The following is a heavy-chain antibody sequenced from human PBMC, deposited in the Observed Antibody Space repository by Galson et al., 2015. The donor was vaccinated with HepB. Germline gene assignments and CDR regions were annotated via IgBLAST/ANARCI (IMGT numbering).Heavy chain of an antibody. Sequence: SLRLSCAASGFTFSIYSMNWVRQAPGKGLEWVSYMTSDMKTIYYADSVKGRFTISKDNAGNSLYLHMNSLRDEDTAGYFCARSVRASFDSWGQGTLVTVSS. J-gene: IGHJ4*02. V-gene: IGHV3-48*02. CDR2: MTSDMKTI. CDR3: ARSVRASFDS. CDR1: GFTFSIYS.